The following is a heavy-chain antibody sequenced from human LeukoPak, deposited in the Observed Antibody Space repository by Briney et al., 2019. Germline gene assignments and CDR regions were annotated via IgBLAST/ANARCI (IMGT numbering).Heavy chain of an antibody. CDR3: TTVEALLKAFDY. J-gene: IGHJ4*02. D-gene: IGHD1-26*01. CDR1: GFTFSNAW. Sequence: GGSLRLSCAASGFTFSNAWMSWVRQAPGKGLEWIGRIKSKTDGGTTDYAAPVKGRFTISRDDSETTLFLQMNTLKTEDTAVYYCTTVEALLKAFDYWGQGTVVTVSS. V-gene: IGHV3-15*01. CDR2: IKSKTDGGTT.